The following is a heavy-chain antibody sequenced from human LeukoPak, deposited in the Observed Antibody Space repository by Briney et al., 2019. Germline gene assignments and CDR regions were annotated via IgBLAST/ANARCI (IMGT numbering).Heavy chain of an antibody. CDR2: IRSKAYGGTT. CDR3: TRAYTQLGFDP. D-gene: IGHD2-2*01. Sequence: GGSLRLSCTASGFTFGDYAMSWFRQAPGKGLEWVGFIRSKAYGGTTEYPASVKGRFTISRDESKSIAYLQMNSLKTEDTAVYYCTRAYTQLGFDPWGQGTLVTVSS. J-gene: IGHJ5*02. CDR1: GFTFGDYA. V-gene: IGHV3-49*03.